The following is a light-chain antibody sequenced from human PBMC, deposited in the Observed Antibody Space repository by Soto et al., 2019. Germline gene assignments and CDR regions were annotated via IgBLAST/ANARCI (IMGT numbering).Light chain of an antibody. CDR2: DVS. CDR1: ITDVGSSNY. V-gene: IGLV2-14*01. Sequence: QSALTQPASVSGSPGQSITISCTGTITDVGSSNYVSWYKQHPGKAPKLMIYDVSNRPSGVSNRFSGPKSGNTASLTISGLQAEDEADYYCSSYTTTSTWVFGGGTQLTVL. CDR3: SSYTTTSTWV. J-gene: IGLJ2*01.